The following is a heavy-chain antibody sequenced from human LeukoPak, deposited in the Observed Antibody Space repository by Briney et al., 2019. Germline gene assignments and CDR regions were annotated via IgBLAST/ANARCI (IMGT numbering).Heavy chain of an antibody. CDR1: GFTFSSYE. CDR2: ISSSGSTI. Sequence: GGSLRLSCIASGFTFSSYEMNWVRQAPGKGLEWVSYISSSGSTIYYADSVKGRFTISRDNAKNSLYLQMNSLRAEDTAVYYCARDAVAGHFDYWGQGTLVTVSS. J-gene: IGHJ4*02. V-gene: IGHV3-48*03. D-gene: IGHD6-19*01. CDR3: ARDAVAGHFDY.